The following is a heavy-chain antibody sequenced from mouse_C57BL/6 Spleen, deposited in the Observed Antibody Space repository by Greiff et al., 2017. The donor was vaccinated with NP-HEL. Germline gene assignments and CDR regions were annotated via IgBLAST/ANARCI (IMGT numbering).Heavy chain of an antibody. V-gene: IGHV1-81*01. CDR1: GYTFTSYG. D-gene: IGHD1-1*01. Sequence: QVQLQQSGAELARPGASVKLSCKASGYTFTSYGISWVKQRTGQGLEWIGEIYPRSGNTYYNEKFKGKATLTADKSSSTAYMELRSLTSEDSAVYVCARGRPLYYGSRGWYFDVWGTGTTVTVSS. CDR3: ARGRPLYYGSRGWYFDV. J-gene: IGHJ1*03. CDR2: IYPRSGNT.